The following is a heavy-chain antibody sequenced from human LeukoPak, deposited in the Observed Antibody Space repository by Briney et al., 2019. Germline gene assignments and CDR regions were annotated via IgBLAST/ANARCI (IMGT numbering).Heavy chain of an antibody. CDR3: ARDPSPYYSDYGH. V-gene: IGHV3-66*01. D-gene: IGHD4-11*01. Sequence: GGSLRLSCAASGFTFSSYWMSWVRQAPGKGLEWVSIMYSGGGTDYADSVKGRFTISRDTSKNTVYLQMNSLRAEDTAVYYCARDPSPYYSDYGHWGQGTLVTVSS. CDR1: GFTFSSYW. J-gene: IGHJ4*02. CDR2: MYSGGGT.